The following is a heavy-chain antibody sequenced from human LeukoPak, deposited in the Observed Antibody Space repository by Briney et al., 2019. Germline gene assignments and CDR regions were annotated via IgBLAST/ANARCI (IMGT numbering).Heavy chain of an antibody. Sequence: SETLSLTCAVYGGSFSGYYWSWIRQPPGKGLEWIGEINHSGSSNYNPSLKCRVTISVDTSKNQFSLKLSSVTAADTAVYYCARGGDSSGYYLLDAFDIWGQGTMVTVSS. J-gene: IGHJ3*02. V-gene: IGHV4-34*01. CDR1: GGSFSGYY. CDR3: ARGGDSSGYYLLDAFDI. CDR2: INHSGSS. D-gene: IGHD3-22*01.